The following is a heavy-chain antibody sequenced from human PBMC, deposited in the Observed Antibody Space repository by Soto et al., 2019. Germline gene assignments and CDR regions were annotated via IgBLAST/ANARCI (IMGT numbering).Heavy chain of an antibody. CDR3: AKDPGPQWLVRGAEY. D-gene: IGHD6-19*01. CDR2: ISGSGGST. Sequence: EVQLLESGGGLVQPGGSLRLSCAASGFTFSSYAMSWVRQAPGKGLEWVSAISGSGGSTYYADSVKGRFTISRDNSKNTLYLQMNRLRAKDTAVYYCAKDPGPQWLVRGAEYWGQGTLVTVSS. J-gene: IGHJ4*02. CDR1: GFTFSSYA. V-gene: IGHV3-23*01.